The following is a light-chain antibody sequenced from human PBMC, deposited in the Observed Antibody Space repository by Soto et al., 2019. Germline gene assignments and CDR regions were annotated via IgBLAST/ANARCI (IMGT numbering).Light chain of an antibody. Sequence: QSALTQPASVSGSPGQSIDISCTGTSSDVGSYNSVSWYQQSPGKAPKLMIHDVNNRTSGISDRFSGSKSGNTASLTISGLQAEDEADYYCSSFTSSPSYVFGTGTKLTVL. J-gene: IGLJ1*01. CDR2: DVN. CDR1: SSDVGSYNS. V-gene: IGLV2-14*03. CDR3: SSFTSSPSYV.